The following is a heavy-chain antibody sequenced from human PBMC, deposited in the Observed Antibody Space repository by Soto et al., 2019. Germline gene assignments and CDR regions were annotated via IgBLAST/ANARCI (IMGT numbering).Heavy chain of an antibody. CDR2: IIPIFGTA. D-gene: IGHD6-13*01. V-gene: IGHV1-69*01. CDR1: GGTFSSYA. J-gene: IGHJ4*02. CDR3: ARSLFLSGSWPKIPFFDY. Sequence: QVQLVQSGAEVKKPGSSVKVSCKASGGTFSSYAISWVRQAPGQGLEWMGGIIPIFGTANYAQKFQGRLTITADESTSTAYMELSSLRSEDTAVYYWARSLFLSGSWPKIPFFDYWGQGTLVTVSS.